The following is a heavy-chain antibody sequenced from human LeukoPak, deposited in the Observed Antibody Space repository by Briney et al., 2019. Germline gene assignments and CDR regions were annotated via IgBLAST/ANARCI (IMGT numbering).Heavy chain of an antibody. V-gene: IGHV3-23*01. CDR1: RFTFKHYA. J-gene: IGHJ4*02. CDR2: ISGSGTGT. D-gene: IGHD6-6*01. Sequence: QSGGSLRLSCAASRFTFKHYAMNWVRQAPGKGLEWVSTISGSGTGTYYADSVKGRFTISRDNSRNTLHLQMDSLRADNTAVYYCATSYSSSSGPFDSWGKGTLVTVSS. CDR3: ATSYSSSSGPFDS.